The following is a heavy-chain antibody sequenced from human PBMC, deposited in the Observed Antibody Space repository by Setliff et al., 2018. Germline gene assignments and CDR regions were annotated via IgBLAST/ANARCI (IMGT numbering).Heavy chain of an antibody. J-gene: IGHJ3*02. V-gene: IGHV3-23*01. CDR3: ALFGDRDTFDT. Sequence: PGGSLSLSCAASRFTLSSYAMTWVRQAPGKGLEWVSVISDSGGSTYYADSVKGRFTISRDNSKNTLYLHMNSLRAEDTAVYYCALFGDRDTFDTWGQGTRGTVSS. CDR1: RFTLSSYA. D-gene: IGHD3-16*01. CDR2: ISDSGGST.